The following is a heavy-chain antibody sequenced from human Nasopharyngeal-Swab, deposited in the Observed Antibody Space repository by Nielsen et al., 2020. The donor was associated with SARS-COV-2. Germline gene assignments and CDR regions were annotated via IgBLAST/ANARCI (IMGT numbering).Heavy chain of an antibody. J-gene: IGHJ4*02. CDR3: AKLEVVPPVVAPPTPGYFDY. Sequence: GGSLRLSCAASGFTFSSYEMNWVRQAPGKGLEWVSYISSSGSTIYYADSVKGRFTISRDNSKNTLYLQMNSLRAEDTAVYYCAKLEVVPPVVAPPTPGYFDYWGQGTLVTVSS. CDR2: ISSSGSTI. CDR1: GFTFSSYE. D-gene: IGHD3-22*01. V-gene: IGHV3-48*03.